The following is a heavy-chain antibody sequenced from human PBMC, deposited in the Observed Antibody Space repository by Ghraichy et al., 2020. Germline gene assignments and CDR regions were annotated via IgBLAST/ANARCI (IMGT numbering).Heavy chain of an antibody. CDR3: AARSGSPFDY. CDR1: GGSFSSYY. Sequence: ESLNISCAVYGGSFSSYYWGWIRQPPGKGLEWIGEINHIESTNYNPSLKSRVTISIDTSKNQFSLKLNSVTAADTAVYYCAARSGSPFDYWGQGTLVTVSS. D-gene: IGHD3-10*01. J-gene: IGHJ4*02. V-gene: IGHV4-34*01. CDR2: INHIEST.